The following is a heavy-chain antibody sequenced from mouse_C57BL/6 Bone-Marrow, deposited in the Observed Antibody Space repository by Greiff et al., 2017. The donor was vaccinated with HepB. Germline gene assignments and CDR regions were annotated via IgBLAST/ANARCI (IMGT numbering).Heavy chain of an antibody. Sequence: DVQLQQSGTVLARPGASVKMSCKTSGYTFTSYWMHGVKQRPGQGLEWIGAIYPGNSDTSYNQKFKGKAKLTAVTSASTAYMDLSSLTNEDSAVYYCTLYLYAMDYWGQGTSITVSS. CDR2: IYPGNSDT. J-gene: IGHJ4*01. V-gene: IGHV1-5*01. D-gene: IGHD5-1-1*01. CDR1: GYTFTSYW. CDR3: TLYLYAMDY.